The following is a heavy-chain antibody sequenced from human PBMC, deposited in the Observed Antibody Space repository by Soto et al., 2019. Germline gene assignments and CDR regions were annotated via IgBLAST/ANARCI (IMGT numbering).Heavy chain of an antibody. CDR2: ISGYNGNT. Sequence: QVQLVQSRGEVKKPGASVKVSCKTSGYSFTTYGISWVRQAPGQGLEWIGWISGYNGNTNYAQKLQGRVTMTTDTPTSTAYMELRSLRSDDTAVDYCAREGPAPYYYYGMDVWGQGSTVTVSS. CDR1: GYSFTTYG. CDR3: AREGPAPYYYYGMDV. V-gene: IGHV1-18*01. J-gene: IGHJ6*02.